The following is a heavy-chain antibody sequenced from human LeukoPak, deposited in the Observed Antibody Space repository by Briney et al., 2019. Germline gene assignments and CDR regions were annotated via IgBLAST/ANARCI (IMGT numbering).Heavy chain of an antibody. V-gene: IGHV4-30-2*01. J-gene: IGHJ2*01. D-gene: IGHD3-22*01. CDR3: AREYYEGYFDL. CDR2: IYHSGST. Sequence: SETLSLTCAVSGGSISSGGYSWSWIRQPPGKGLEWIGYIYHSGSTYYNPSLKSRVTISVDRSKNQFSLKLSSVTAADTAVYYCAREYYEGYFDLWGRGTLVTVSS. CDR1: GGSISSGGYS.